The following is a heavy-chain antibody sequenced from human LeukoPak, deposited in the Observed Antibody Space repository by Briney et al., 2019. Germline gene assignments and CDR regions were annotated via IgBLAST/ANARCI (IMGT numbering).Heavy chain of an antibody. CDR2: IYYSGST. CDR3: ARGLYGAAASTH. V-gene: IGHV4-59*01. D-gene: IGHD6-13*01. CDR1: GGSISRFY. Sequence: SETLSLTCTVSGGSISRFYWSWIRQPPGKGLEWIGYIYYSGSTNNNPSLKSRVTISVDTSKNQISLKLRSVTAADTAVYYCARGLYGAAASTHWGLGTQVTVSS. J-gene: IGHJ1*01.